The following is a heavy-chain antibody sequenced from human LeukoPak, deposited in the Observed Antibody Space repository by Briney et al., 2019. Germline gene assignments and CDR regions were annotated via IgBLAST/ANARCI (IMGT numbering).Heavy chain of an antibody. CDR1: GYIFTSYW. CDR2: IYPGDSDT. Sequence: GESLQISCKGSGYIFTSYWIGWVRPVPGKGLEWMGIIYPGDSDTRYSPSFQGQVTISADKSISTAYLQWSSMKASDTAMYYCARRLNYYDKIDYWGQGTLVTVSS. D-gene: IGHD3-22*01. V-gene: IGHV5-51*01. J-gene: IGHJ4*02. CDR3: ARRLNYYDKIDY.